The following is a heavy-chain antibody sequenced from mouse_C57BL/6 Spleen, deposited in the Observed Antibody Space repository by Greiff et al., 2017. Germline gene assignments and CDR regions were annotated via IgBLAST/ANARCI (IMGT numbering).Heavy chain of an antibody. Sequence: VQLQQSGPGLVKPSQSLSLTCSVTGYSITSGYYWNWIRQFPGNKLEWMGYISYDGSNNYNPSLKNRISITRDTSKNQFFLKLNSVTTEDTATYYCARDSSGPLDYWGQGTTLTVSS. V-gene: IGHV3-6*01. CDR2: ISYDGSN. CDR1: GYSITSGYY. J-gene: IGHJ2*01. D-gene: IGHD3-2*02. CDR3: ARDSSGPLDY.